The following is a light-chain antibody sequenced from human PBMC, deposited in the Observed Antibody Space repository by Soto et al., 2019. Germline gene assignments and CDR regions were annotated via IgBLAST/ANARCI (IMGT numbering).Light chain of an antibody. CDR2: GAS. CDR1: QSVSSSY. J-gene: IGKJ2*01. V-gene: IGKV3-20*01. Sequence: EIVLTQSPGTLSLSPGERATLSCRASQSVSSSYLAWYQQKPGQAPRLLIYGASSRATGIPDRFSGSGSGTDFTLTISRAEPEDFSVYYCQQYGRSLLYTFGQGTKLEIK. CDR3: QQYGRSLLYT.